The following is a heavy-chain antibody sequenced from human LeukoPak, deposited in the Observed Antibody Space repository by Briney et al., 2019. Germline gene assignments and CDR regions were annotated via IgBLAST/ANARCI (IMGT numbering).Heavy chain of an antibody. J-gene: IGHJ5*02. CDR3: ARGGHSTYYDFWSGYYPLMTGFDP. CDR1: GYTFTSYY. Sequence: ASVKVSCKASGYTFTSYYMHWVRQAPGQGLEWMGIINPSGGSTSYAQKFQGRVTMTRNTSISTAYMELSSLRSEDTAVYYCARGGHSTYYDFWSGYYPLMTGFDPWGQGTLVTVSS. CDR2: INPSGGST. V-gene: IGHV1-46*01. D-gene: IGHD3-3*01.